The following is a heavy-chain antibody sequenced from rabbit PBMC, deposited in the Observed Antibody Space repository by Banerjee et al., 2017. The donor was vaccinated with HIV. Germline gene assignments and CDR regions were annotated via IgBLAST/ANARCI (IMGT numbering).Heavy chain of an antibody. V-gene: IGHV1S45*01. D-gene: IGHD2-1*01. Sequence: QEQLVESGGGLVQPGGSLTLTCTASGFSLSNNYVMCWVRQAPGKGLELIAWITSISAAYYASWAKGRFTISKTSSTTVTLQMTSLTAADTATYFCARSDVDIANAFILWGPGTLVTVS. CDR3: ARSDVDIANAFIL. J-gene: IGHJ4*01. CDR1: GFSLSNNYV. CDR2: ITSISAA.